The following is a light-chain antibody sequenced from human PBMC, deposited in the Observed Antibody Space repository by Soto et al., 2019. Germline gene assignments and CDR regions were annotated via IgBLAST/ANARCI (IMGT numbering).Light chain of an antibody. J-gene: IGLJ2*01. V-gene: IGLV2-14*01. Sequence: QSALTQPASVSGSPGQSLTIYCTGTSSDIGTYDYVSWYQHHPGKAPKLMIYEVTKRPSGVSDRFSGSKSGNTASLTSSGLQAEDEADYYCSSYTSTTTPVVFGGGTKLTVL. CDR3: SSYTSTTTPVV. CDR2: EVT. CDR1: SSDIGTYDY.